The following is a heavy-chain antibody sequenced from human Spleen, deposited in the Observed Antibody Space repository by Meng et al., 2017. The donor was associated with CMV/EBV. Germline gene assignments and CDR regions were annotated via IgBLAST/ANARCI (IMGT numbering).Heavy chain of an antibody. CDR2: IYYSGST. CDR3: ARGRRGYCSSTSCYSFDP. V-gene: IGHV4-59*01. J-gene: IGHJ5*02. D-gene: IGHD2-2*01. Sequence: SETLSLTCNVSGGSINSYYWSWIRQPPGKGLEWIGYIYYSGSTYYNSSLKSRITISVDRSRSQFSLKVSSVTAADTAVYYCARGRRGYCSSTSCYSFDPWGQGTLVTVSS. CDR1: GGSINSYY.